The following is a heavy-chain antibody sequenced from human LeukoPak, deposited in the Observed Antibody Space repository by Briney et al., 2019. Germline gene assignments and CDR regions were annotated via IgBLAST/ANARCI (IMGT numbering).Heavy chain of an antibody. CDR3: ARIQAYGGNSEGYYFNY. Sequence: ESGPAQVKPTQPLTVTCTFSGFSLSTSGMCVSWVRQPPGKALEWLALIDWDDDKFYSTSLKTRLTISKDTSRNQVVLTMTNMDPVDTATYYCARIQAYGGNSEGYYFNYWGQGTLVTVSS. D-gene: IGHD4-23*01. V-gene: IGHV2-70*20. J-gene: IGHJ4*02. CDR1: GFSLSTSGMC. CDR2: IDWDDDK.